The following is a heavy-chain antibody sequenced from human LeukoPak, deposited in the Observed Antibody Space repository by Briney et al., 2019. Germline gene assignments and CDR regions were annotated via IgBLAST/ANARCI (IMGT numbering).Heavy chain of an antibody. CDR2: ITTSGGAT. D-gene: IGHD1-26*01. Sequence: GGSLRLSCAAAGFTFSSYDMSWVRQAPGKGLEWVSSITTSGGATYYADSVKGRFTISRDNSKNTLYLQMNSLRAEDTAVYYCAKSFSGSYLGAIDYWGQGTLVTVSS. CDR1: GFTFSSYD. CDR3: AKSFSGSYLGAIDY. J-gene: IGHJ4*02. V-gene: IGHV3-23*01.